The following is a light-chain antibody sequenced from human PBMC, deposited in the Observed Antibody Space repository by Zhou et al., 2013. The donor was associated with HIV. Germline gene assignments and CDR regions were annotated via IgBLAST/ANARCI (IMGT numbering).Light chain of an antibody. CDR1: RSLLHSDGKTY. V-gene: IGKV2D-29*01. Sequence: DIVMTQTPLSLSVTPGQPASISCKSSRSLLHSDGKTYLSWYLQRPGQPPHLLIQEVSNRFSGVPDRFSGIGSGRDFTLKISRVEAEDVGIYHCVQNKELPFTFGQGTKLEIK. CDR2: EVS. J-gene: IGKJ2*01. CDR3: VQNKELPFT.